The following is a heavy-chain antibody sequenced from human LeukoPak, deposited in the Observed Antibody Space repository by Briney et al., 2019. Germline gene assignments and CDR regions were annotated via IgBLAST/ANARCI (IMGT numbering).Heavy chain of an antibody. CDR3: ARAYYDSSGYPLGAFDI. Sequence: GGSLRLSCAASGFTFSSYWMSWVRQAPGKGLEGVANIKQDGSEKYYVDSVKGRFTISRDNDKNSLYLQMNSVRAEDTAVYYCARAYYDSSGYPLGAFDIWGQGTMVTVPS. J-gene: IGHJ3*02. CDR1: GFTFSSYW. D-gene: IGHD3-22*01. CDR2: IKQDGSEK. V-gene: IGHV3-7*01.